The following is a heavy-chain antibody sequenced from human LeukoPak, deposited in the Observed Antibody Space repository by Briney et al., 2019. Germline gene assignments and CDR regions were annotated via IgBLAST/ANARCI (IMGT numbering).Heavy chain of an antibody. CDR3: VKDSDRCSGTSCYLDY. CDR1: VYIVRDYG. V-gene: IGHV3-30*18. D-gene: IGHD2-2*01. CDR2: ISYVGSNI. J-gene: IGHJ4*02. Sequence: GRSLRRSCAAAVYIVRDYGMHCVCEARGGELEWVAVISYVGSNIYYADSVKGRFTISRDNSKNTLYLQMNSLRAEDTAVYYCVKDSDRCSGTSCYLDYWGQGTLVTVSS.